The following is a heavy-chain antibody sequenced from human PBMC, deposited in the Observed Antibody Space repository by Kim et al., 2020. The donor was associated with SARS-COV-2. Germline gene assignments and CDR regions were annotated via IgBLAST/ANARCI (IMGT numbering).Heavy chain of an antibody. Sequence: GGSLRLSCAASGFSFSNNYMSWLRQAPGKGLEWISGISRSGDLTYYADSVKGRFTISRDNTKNSVFLQMSSLRAEDTAIYYCARESFSAHWTWGLRALVTVSS. J-gene: IGHJ5*02. CDR2: ISRSGDLT. D-gene: IGHD1-1*01. V-gene: IGHV3-11*01. CDR1: GFSFSNNY. CDR3: ARESFSAHWT.